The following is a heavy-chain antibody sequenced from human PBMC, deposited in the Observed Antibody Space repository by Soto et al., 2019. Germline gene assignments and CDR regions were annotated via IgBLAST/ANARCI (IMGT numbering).Heavy chain of an antibody. J-gene: IGHJ4*02. V-gene: IGHV1-18*01. Sequence: GASVKVSCKASGYTFTSYGISWVRQAPGQGLEWMGWISAYNGNTNYAQKLQGRVTMTTDSSTSTAYMELRSLRSDDTAVYYCATDIAVAEAFDYWGQGTLVTVSS. D-gene: IGHD6-19*01. CDR1: GYTFTSYG. CDR2: ISAYNGNT. CDR3: ATDIAVAEAFDY.